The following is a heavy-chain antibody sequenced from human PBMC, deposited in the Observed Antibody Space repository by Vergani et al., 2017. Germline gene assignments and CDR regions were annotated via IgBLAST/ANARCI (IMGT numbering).Heavy chain of an antibody. V-gene: IGHV3-33*04. CDR3: ARDRQIMYNWFGP. CDR1: GFTLTSYG. J-gene: IGHJ5*02. Sequence: QVQLVESGGGVVQPGRSLRLSCATSGFTLTSYGIHWVRQAPGKGPEWVAVTWFDGRNKFYSDSVKGRFIISRDNSKDIVYLQMNSLRVEDTAVYYCARDRQIMYNWFGPWGQGTLVTVSS. CDR2: TWFDGRNK.